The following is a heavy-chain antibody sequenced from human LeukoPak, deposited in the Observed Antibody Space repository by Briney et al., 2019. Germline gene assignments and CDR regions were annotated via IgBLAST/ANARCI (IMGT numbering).Heavy chain of an antibody. D-gene: IGHD5-18*01. Sequence: GRSLRLSCAASGFTFSSYGMHWVRQAPGKGLEWVAVISYGGSNKYYADSVKGRFTISRDNSKNTLYLQMNSLRAEDTAVYYCAKGGYSSYYYYGMDVWGQGTTVTVSS. CDR1: GFTFSSYG. J-gene: IGHJ6*02. CDR2: ISYGGSNK. CDR3: AKGGYSSYYYYGMDV. V-gene: IGHV3-30*18.